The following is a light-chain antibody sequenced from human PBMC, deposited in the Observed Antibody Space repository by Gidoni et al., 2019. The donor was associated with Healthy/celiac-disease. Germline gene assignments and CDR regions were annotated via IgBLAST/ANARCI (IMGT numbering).Light chain of an antibody. CDR2: GAS. J-gene: IGKJ3*01. CDR1: HSVSSN. Sequence: EIVLTQSPATLSVSPGERATFPCRASHSVSSNLAWYQQKPGQAPRLLMYGASTRATGSPARFSGSGSGREYTLIISSMQSEDFAVYYCQQYNNWTPLTFGPGTKVDIK. V-gene: IGKV3-15*01. CDR3: QQYNNWTPLT.